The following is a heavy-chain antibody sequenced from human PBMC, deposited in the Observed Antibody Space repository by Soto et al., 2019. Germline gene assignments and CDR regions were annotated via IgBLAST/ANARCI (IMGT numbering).Heavy chain of an antibody. CDR2: IIPILGIA. CDR1: GGTFSSYT. V-gene: IGHV1-69*02. J-gene: IGHJ6*03. Sequence: QVQLVQSGAEVKKPGSSVKVSCKASGGTFSSYTISWVRQAPGQGLEWMGRIIPILGIANYAQKFQGRVTITADKSTSTVYMELSSLRSEDTAVYYCARGGDWNYFFYYYYYMDVWGKGTTVTVSS. CDR3: ARGGDWNYFFYYYYYMDV. D-gene: IGHD1-7*01.